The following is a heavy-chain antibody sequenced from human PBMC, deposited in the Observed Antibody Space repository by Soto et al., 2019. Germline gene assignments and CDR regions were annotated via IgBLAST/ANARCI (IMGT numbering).Heavy chain of an antibody. J-gene: IGHJ5*02. CDR2: INPNSGGT. D-gene: IGHD6-6*01. CDR3: ARGNRYSSSRSNWFDP. Sequence: EASVKVSCKASGYTFTGYYMHWVRQAPGQGLEWMGWINPNSGGTNYAQKFQGWVTMTRDTSISTAYMALSRLRSDDTAVYYCARGNRYSSSRSNWFDPWGQGTLVTVSS. CDR1: GYTFTGYY. V-gene: IGHV1-2*04.